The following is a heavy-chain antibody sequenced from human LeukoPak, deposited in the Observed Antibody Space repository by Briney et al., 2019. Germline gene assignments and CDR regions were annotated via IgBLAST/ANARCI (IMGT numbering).Heavy chain of an antibody. Sequence: GESLKISCTGSGFTLSSYAMNWVRRAPGQGLEWVSSISSSSSDIYYTDSVKGRFTISRDNAKNSLYLQMNSLRAEDTAVYYCVTDYGGSSGAFDIWGQGTMVTVSS. J-gene: IGHJ3*02. V-gene: IGHV3-21*01. CDR1: GFTLSSYA. CDR2: ISSSSSDI. CDR3: VTDYGGSSGAFDI. D-gene: IGHD4-23*01.